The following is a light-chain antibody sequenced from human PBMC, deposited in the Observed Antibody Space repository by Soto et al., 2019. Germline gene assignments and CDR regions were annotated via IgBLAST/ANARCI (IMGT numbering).Light chain of an antibody. CDR3: MQGTHWPYT. J-gene: IGKJ2*01. CDR1: ESLVYSDGNTY. Sequence: DVVMTQSPLSLPVTLGQPASISCRSSESLVYSDGNTYLSWFQQRPGHSPRRLTYKVSKRDSGVPGRFSGSGSGTDFTLKITRVEAEDGGVYYCMQGTHWPYTFGQGTKLEIK. CDR2: KVS. V-gene: IGKV2-30*01.